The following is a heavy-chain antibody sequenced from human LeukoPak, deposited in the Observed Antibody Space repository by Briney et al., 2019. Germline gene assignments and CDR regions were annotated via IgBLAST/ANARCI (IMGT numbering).Heavy chain of an antibody. CDR2: INYSGST. CDR3: ARALYRYSGKYLAQYFHL. J-gene: IGHJ1*01. Sequence: PSETLSLTCAVYGGSLSDYYWNWIRQAPGKGLEWIGEINYSGSTNYNPSLKSRISLSVDTSKNQFSLKLSSVIAADTAVYYCARALYRYSGKYLAQYFHLWGQGTLVTVS. D-gene: IGHD1-26*01. CDR1: GGSLSDYY. V-gene: IGHV4-34*01.